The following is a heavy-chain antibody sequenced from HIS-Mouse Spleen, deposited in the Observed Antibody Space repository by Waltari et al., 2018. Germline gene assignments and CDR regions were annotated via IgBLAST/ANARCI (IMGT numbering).Heavy chain of an antibody. D-gene: IGHD6-19*01. CDR1: GFTFSRYA. Sequence: QVQLVESGGGVVQPGRSLRPSCAASGFTFSRYAMHWVRQAPGKGLEWVAVISYDGSNKYYADSVKGRFTISRDNSKNTLYLQMNSLRAEDTAVYYCARVNGIAVAGTDAFDIWGQGTMVTVSS. CDR2: ISYDGSNK. J-gene: IGHJ3*02. CDR3: ARVNGIAVAGTDAFDI. V-gene: IGHV3-30-3*01.